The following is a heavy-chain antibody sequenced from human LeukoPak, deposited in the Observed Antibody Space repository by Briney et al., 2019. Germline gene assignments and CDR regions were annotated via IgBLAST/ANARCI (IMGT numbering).Heavy chain of an antibody. CDR1: GGSISSSSYY. CDR3: ARQGPRMDAFDI. Sequence: KPSETLSLTCTVSGGSISSSSYYWGWIRQPPGKGLEWIGSIYYSGSTYYNPSLKSRVTISVDTSNNQFSLKLSSVTAADTAVYYCARQGPRMDAFDIWGQGTMVTVSS. CDR2: IYYSGST. D-gene: IGHD2-15*01. J-gene: IGHJ3*02. V-gene: IGHV4-39*01.